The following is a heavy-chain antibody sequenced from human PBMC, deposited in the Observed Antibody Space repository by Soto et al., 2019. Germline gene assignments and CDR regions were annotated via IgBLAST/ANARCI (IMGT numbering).Heavy chain of an antibody. CDR1: GYTLTELS. CDR2: FDPEDGET. CDR3: ATLVAAASHDAFDI. Sequence: GASVKVSCKVSGYTLTELSMHWVRQAPGKGLEWMGGFDPEDGETIYAQKFQGRVTMTEDTSTDTAYMELSSLRSEDTAVYYCATLVAAASHDAFDIWGQGTMVTVSS. D-gene: IGHD6-13*01. J-gene: IGHJ3*02. V-gene: IGHV1-24*01.